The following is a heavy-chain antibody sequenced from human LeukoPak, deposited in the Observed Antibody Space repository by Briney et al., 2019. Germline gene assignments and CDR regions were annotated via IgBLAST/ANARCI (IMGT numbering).Heavy chain of an antibody. CDR2: ISSSSNYI. CDR3: ARDQIQPTDTYYYYYYMDV. CDR1: GFTFSSYS. J-gene: IGHJ6*03. Sequence: GGSLRLSCAASGFTFSSYSMNWVRQAPGKGLEWVSSISSSSNYIYYADSVNGRFTISRDNAKNSLYLQMNSLRAEDTAVYYCARDQIQPTDTYYYYYYMDVWGKGTTVTVSS. V-gene: IGHV3-21*01.